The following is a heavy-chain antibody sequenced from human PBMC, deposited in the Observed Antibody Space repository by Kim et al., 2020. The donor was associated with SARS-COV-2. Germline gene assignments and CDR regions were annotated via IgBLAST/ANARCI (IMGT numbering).Heavy chain of an antibody. D-gene: IGHD6-13*01. J-gene: IGHJ5*02. CDR2: IYYSGST. CDR1: AGSVSSGTSF. V-gene: IGHV4-61*01. CDR3: AVISGKQQPTGFDP. Sequence: SETLSLTCNVSAGSVSSGTSFWTWIRQPPGKGLEWIGCIYYSGSTNYNPSLKNRVTISVDTSKNQFSLKLASVTAADTAVYYCAVISGKQQPTGFDPWGQGTLVTVSS.